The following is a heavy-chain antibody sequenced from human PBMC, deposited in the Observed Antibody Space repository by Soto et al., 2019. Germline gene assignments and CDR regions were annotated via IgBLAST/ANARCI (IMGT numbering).Heavy chain of an antibody. V-gene: IGHV3-23*01. CDR1: GFTFSSYA. CDR3: ARYIPGVRYYGMDV. Sequence: GSLRLSCAASGFTFSSYAMSWVRQAPGKGLEWVSAISGSGSSTYYADSVKGRFTISRDNSKNTLYLKMNSLRAEDTSVYYCARYIPGVRYYGMDVWGQGTTVTVSS. J-gene: IGHJ6*02. D-gene: IGHD2-2*01. CDR2: ISGSGSST.